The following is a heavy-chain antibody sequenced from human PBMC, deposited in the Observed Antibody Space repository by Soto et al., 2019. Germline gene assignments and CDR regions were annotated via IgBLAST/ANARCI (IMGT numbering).Heavy chain of an antibody. CDR1: GYSFTTYG. Sequence: QVQLVQSRGEVKKPGASVKVSCKTSGYSFTTYGISWVRQAPGQGLEWMGWSSGYNGNTNYAQKLKGRRTMTTDTTTSAAYMELSSLTSDDTAVYYCAREAPAPYYNHGMDVWGQGSTVTFSS. D-gene: IGHD6-25*01. J-gene: IGHJ6*02. CDR3: AREAPAPYYNHGMDV. CDR2: SSGYNGNT. V-gene: IGHV1-18*01.